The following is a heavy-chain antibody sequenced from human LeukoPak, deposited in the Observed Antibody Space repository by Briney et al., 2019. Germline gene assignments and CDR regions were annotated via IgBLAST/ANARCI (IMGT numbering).Heavy chain of an antibody. CDR2: IRYDGSNK. CDR3: ATVATIGNYYYYYYMDV. V-gene: IGHV3-30*02. Sequence: GGSLRLSCAASGLTFSSYGMHWVRQAPGKGLEWVAFIRYDGSNKYYADSVKGRFTISRDNSKNTLYLQMNSLRAEDTAVYYCATVATIGNYYYYYYMDVWGKGTTVTISS. CDR1: GLTFSSYG. D-gene: IGHD5-12*01. J-gene: IGHJ6*03.